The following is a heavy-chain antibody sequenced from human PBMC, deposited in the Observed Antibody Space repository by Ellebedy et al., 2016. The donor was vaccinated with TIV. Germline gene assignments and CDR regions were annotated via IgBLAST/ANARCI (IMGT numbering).Heavy chain of an antibody. J-gene: IGHJ6*03. CDR1: GYTFTSYG. CDR3: TRRSKRSFYCSSTSCRPYYMDV. Sequence: ASVKVSXKASGYTFTSYGISWVRQAPGQGLEWMGWISAYNGNTNYAQKFQGRVTITRDTSASTAYMELSSLRSEDTAVYYCTRRSKRSFYCSSTSCRPYYMDVWGKGTTVTVSS. V-gene: IGHV1-18*01. D-gene: IGHD2-2*01. CDR2: ISAYNGNT.